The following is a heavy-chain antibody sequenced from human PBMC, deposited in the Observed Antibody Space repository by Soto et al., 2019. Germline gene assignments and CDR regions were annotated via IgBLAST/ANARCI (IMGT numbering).Heavy chain of an antibody. CDR1: RVAFSKFV. CDR2: IIPVFGTA. Sequence: QAQLEQSGGEVKKPGSSVKVSCKASRVAFSKFVVTWVRQAPGVGLEWVGGIIPVFGTANYAQKFQGRVTITADESTSTSYMEVNNLRSAAKAVYYCAKFRYSIPMGYSYGMDVWGQGPTVTVSS. J-gene: IGHJ6*02. D-gene: IGHD1-26*01. CDR3: AKFRYSIPMGYSYGMDV. V-gene: IGHV1-69*01.